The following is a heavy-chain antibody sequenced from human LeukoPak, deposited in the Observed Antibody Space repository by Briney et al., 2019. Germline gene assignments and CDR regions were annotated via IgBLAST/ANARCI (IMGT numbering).Heavy chain of an antibody. J-gene: IGHJ4*02. CDR3: VRLTYSIAAAPFDY. CDR1: GGSFSGYY. D-gene: IGHD6-13*01. CDR2: INHSGST. V-gene: IGHV4-34*01. Sequence: SETLSLTCAVYGGSFSGYYWSWIRQPPGKGLEWIGEINHSGSTNYNPSLKSRVTISVDTSKNQFSLKLSSVTAADTAVYYCVRLTYSIAAAPFDYWGQGTLVTVSS.